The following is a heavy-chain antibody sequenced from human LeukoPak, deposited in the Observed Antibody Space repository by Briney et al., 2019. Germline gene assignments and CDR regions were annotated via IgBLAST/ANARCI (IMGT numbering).Heavy chain of an antibody. J-gene: IGHJ4*02. V-gene: IGHV3-30-3*01. CDR3: ARGLPYGRGYFDY. CDR1: GFTFSSYA. D-gene: IGHD3-16*01. CDR2: ISYDGSNK. Sequence: GGSLRLSCAASGFTFSSYAMHWVRQAPGKGLEWVAVISYDGSNKYYADSVKGRFTISRDNAKNSLYLQMNSLRAEDTAVYYCARGLPYGRGYFDYWGQGTLVTVSS.